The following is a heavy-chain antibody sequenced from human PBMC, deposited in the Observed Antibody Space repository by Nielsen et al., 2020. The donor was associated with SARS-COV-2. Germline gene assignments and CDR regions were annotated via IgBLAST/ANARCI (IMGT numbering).Heavy chain of an antibody. D-gene: IGHD4-17*01. CDR3: ARGTLLNDYGDFPFYY. V-gene: IGHV1-46*01. CDR2: INPRGGST. J-gene: IGHJ4*02. Sequence: ASVKVSCKASGYTFTNYYIHWVRQAPGQGLEWMGLINPRGGSTTYAQKFQGRVTMTRDTSTNTVYMELSGLRSEDTAMVYCARGTLLNDYGDFPFYYWGQGTLVTVSS. CDR1: GYTFTNYY.